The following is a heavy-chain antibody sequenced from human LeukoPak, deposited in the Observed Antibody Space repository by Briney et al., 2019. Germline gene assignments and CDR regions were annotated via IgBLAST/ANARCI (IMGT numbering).Heavy chain of an antibody. D-gene: IGHD4-17*01. V-gene: IGHV1-69*13. CDR3: ARGGNGDYRHRGWFDP. Sequence: RASVKVSCKASGGTFSSYAISWVRQAPGQGLEWMGGIIPIFGTANYAQKFQGRVTITADESTSTAYMELSSLRSEDTAVYYCARGGNGDYRHRGWFDPWGQGTLVTVSS. CDR1: GGTFSSYA. J-gene: IGHJ5*02. CDR2: IIPIFGTA.